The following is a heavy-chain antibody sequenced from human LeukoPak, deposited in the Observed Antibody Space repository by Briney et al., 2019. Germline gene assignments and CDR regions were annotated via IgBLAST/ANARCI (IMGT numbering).Heavy chain of an antibody. CDR1: GFTVSSNY. CDR3: ARADWDTAMIDY. J-gene: IGHJ4*02. Sequence: GGSLRLSCAASGFTVSSNYMSWVRQAPGKGLEWVSSITSDSRYMYYADSVKGRFTISRDNAKNSLYLQMNSLRAEDTAVYYCARADWDTAMIDYWGQGTLVTVSS. V-gene: IGHV3-21*01. CDR2: ITSDSRYM. D-gene: IGHD5-18*01.